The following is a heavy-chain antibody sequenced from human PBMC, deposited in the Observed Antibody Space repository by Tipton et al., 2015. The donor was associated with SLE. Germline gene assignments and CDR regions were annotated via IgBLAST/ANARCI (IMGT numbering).Heavy chain of an antibody. J-gene: IGHJ4*01. Sequence: TLSLTCSVSGGSISDSNYFWGWIRQAPGVGLQWIATVYYTGSPYDNPSLKSRVTMSVDRSKNQFSLRLSSVTAADTSVYYCARGAKERITLVRVRPYYFDYWGQGSLVTVSS. CDR2: VYYTGSP. CDR1: GGSISDSNYF. CDR3: ARGAKERITLVRVRPYYFDY. D-gene: IGHD3-10*01. V-gene: IGHV4-39*07.